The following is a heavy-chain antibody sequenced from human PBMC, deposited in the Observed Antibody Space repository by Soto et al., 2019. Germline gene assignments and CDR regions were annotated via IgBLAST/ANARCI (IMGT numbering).Heavy chain of an antibody. CDR3: ARGRLAAAVPTREFDY. Sequence: QLQLQESGSGLVKPSQTLSLTCAVSGGSISSGGYSWSWIRQPPGKGLEWIGYMYHSGSTYYNPSLKSRVTISVDRSKNQFSLKLSSVTAADTAVYYCARGRLAAAVPTREFDYWGQGTLVTVSS. D-gene: IGHD6-13*01. CDR1: GGSISSGGYS. J-gene: IGHJ4*02. CDR2: MYHSGST. V-gene: IGHV4-30-2*01.